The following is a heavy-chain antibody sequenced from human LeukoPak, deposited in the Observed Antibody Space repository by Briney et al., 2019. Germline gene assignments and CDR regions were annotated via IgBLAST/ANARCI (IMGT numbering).Heavy chain of an antibody. D-gene: IGHD3-22*01. CDR3: ASAARVIRRRNYYFDY. CDR2: VSYSGST. J-gene: IGHJ4*02. Sequence: SETLSLTCTVSGGSISRSSYKWAWIRQPPGKGLEWIGSVSYSGSTYYNPSLKSRVTISVDTSKNQFSLKLSSVTAADTAVYYCASAARVIRRRNYYFDYWGQGTLVTVSS. V-gene: IGHV4-39*07. CDR1: GGSISRSSYK.